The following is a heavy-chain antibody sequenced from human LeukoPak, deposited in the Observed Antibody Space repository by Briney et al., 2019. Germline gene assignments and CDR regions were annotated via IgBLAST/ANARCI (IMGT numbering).Heavy chain of an antibody. V-gene: IGHV3-21*01. Sequence: GGSLRLSCAASGFTFTTYSMNWVRQAPGKGLEWVSSISGSSIYIYYADSVKGRFTISRDNAKNSLYLQMYSLRAEDTAVYYCARDPPYYDGSGYYYDYWGQGTLVTVSS. CDR3: ARDPPYYDGSGYYYDY. D-gene: IGHD3-22*01. CDR2: ISGSSIYI. CDR1: GFTFTTYS. J-gene: IGHJ4*02.